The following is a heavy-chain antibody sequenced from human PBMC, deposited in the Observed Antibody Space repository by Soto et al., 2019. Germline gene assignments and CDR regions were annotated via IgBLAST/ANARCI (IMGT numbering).Heavy chain of an antibody. J-gene: IGHJ4*02. V-gene: IGHV4-31*03. CDR2: IYYSGST. D-gene: IGHD6-13*01. Sequence: QVQLQESGPGLVKPSQTLSLTCTVSGGSISSGGYYWSWIRQHPGKGLEWIGYIYYSGSTYYNPSLKSRVTLSVDSSKKQCSLKLSSVTAADTAVYYFPTNVYSSSWSPFDYWGQGTLVTVSS. CDR3: PTNVYSSSWSPFDY. CDR1: GGSISSGGYY.